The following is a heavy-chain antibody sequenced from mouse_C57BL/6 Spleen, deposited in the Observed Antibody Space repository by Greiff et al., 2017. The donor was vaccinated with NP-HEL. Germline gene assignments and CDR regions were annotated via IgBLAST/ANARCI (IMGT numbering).Heavy chain of an antibody. V-gene: IGHV1-9*01. D-gene: IGHD1-1*01. CDR3: ARKGYYYGSSSGYFDV. CDR1: GYTFTGYW. J-gene: IGHJ1*03. CDR2: ILPGSGST. Sequence: ELSCKATGYTFTGYWIEWVKQRPGHGLEWIGEILPGSGSTNYNEKFKGKATFTADTSSNTAYMQLSSLTTEDSAIYYCARKGYYYGSSSGYFDVWGTGTTVTVSS.